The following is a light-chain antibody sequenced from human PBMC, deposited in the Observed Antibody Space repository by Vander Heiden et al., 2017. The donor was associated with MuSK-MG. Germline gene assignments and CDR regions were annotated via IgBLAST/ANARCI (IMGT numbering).Light chain of an antibody. J-gene: IGLJ1*01. CDR2: DVS. Sequence: QSALTQPRQVSGSPGQSVTISCTGTSRDVGGYNYVPWYQQHRGTVTKSMLYDVSKRPSGGPDRFSGSKSGNTASRTIAGRQAEDEADYYGCSYAVSSFYVFGTGTKVTVL. CDR3: CSYAVSSFYV. V-gene: IGLV2-11*01. CDR1: SRDVGGYNY.